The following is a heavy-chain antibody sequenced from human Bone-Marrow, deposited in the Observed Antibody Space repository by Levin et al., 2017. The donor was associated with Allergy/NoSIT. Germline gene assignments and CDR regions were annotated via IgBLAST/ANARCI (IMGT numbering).Heavy chain of an antibody. Sequence: QAGGSLRLSCAASGFTFSNYWMSWVRQAPGKGLEWVAIIKYDGSDKRYVDSVKGRFTISRDNSMNSLYLQMNSLRVEDTAVYYCARDTGQSASGNIWGQGTLVTVSS. CDR1: GFTFSNYW. V-gene: IGHV3-7*01. J-gene: IGHJ4*02. CDR3: ARDTGQSASGNI. D-gene: IGHD4-23*01. CDR2: IKYDGSDK.